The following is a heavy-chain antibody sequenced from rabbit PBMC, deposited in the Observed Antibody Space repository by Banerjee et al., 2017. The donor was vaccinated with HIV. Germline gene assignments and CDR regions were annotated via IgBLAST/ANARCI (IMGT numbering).Heavy chain of an antibody. D-gene: IGHD1-1*01. V-gene: IGHV1S45*01. Sequence: QEQLEESGGDLVKPEGSLTLTCTASGWSFSSSYWMCWVRQAPGKGLEWIGCIYTGSSGTTYYASWAKGRFTISKTSSTTVTLEMTSLTAADTATYFCARDSVDSGYYAFDLWGPGTLVTVS. CDR2: IYTGSSGTT. CDR1: GWSFSSSYW. J-gene: IGHJ4*01. CDR3: ARDSVDSGYYAFDL.